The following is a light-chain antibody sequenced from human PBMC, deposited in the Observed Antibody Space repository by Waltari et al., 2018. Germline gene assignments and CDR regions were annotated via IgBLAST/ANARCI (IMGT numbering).Light chain of an antibody. Sequence: QSALTQPASVSGSPGQSITISCTGPTSDIGNHAYVSWYQQHPGKAPKLLIYEGTNRPSGVSTRFSGSKSGSTASLTISGLQADDEAHYYCSSYTGGSTLLVFGGGTDLTVL. CDR2: EGT. CDR1: TSDIGNHAY. J-gene: IGLJ2*01. V-gene: IGLV2-14*01. CDR3: SSYTGGSTLLV.